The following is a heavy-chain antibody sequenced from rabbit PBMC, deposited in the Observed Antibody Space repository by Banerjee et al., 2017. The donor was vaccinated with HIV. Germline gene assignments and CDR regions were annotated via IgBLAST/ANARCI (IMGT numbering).Heavy chain of an antibody. J-gene: IGHJ3*01. Sequence: QEQLEESGGGLVKPGASLKLSCKASGFSFSSGLPICWVRQAPGKGLEWIACIYTGSSGSTYYGSWAKGRFTISKTSSTTVTLQMTSLTAADTATYFCARDGDALDLWGQGTLVTVS. CDR2: IYTGSSGST. CDR1: GFSFSSGLP. D-gene: IGHD4-2*01. V-gene: IGHV1S45*01. CDR3: ARDGDALDL.